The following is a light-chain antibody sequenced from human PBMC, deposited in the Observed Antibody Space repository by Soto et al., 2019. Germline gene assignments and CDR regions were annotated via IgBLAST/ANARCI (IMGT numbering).Light chain of an antibody. CDR2: DTS. V-gene: IGLV7-46*01. Sequence: QAVVTQEPSLTVSPGGTVTLTCGSTTGAVTSSHYPYWFQQKPGQAPRTLIYDTSNKHSWTPARFSGSLLGGKAALTLAGAQTDDEADYYCLLSYSGTSWVFGGETKVTVL. CDR1: TGAVTSSHY. J-gene: IGLJ3*02. CDR3: LLSYSGTSWV.